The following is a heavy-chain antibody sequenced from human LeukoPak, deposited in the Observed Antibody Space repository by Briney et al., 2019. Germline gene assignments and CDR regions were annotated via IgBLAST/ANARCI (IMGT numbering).Heavy chain of an antibody. CDR3: ARIYYDFWSPYYYYMDV. Sequence: SETLSVTCTVSGGSITSYYWSWIRQPPGKGLEWIGYIYTSGSTNYNPSLKSRVTISVDTSKNQFSLKLSSVTAADTAVYYCARIYYDFWSPYYYYMDVWGKGTTVTVSS. V-gene: IGHV4-4*09. CDR1: GGSITSYY. J-gene: IGHJ6*03. CDR2: IYTSGST. D-gene: IGHD3-3*01.